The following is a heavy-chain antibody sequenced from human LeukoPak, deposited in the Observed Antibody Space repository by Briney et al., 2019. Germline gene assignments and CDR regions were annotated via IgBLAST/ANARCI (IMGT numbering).Heavy chain of an antibody. CDR2: ISSSGSTI. CDR3: ASRTDGSGSYSDY. V-gene: IGHV3-11*01. Sequence: LSLTCTVSGGSISSGGYYMSWIRQAPGKGLEWVSYISSSGSTIYYADSVKGRFTISRDNAKNSLYLQMNSLRAEDTAVYYCASRTDGSGSYSDYWGQGTLVTVSS. J-gene: IGHJ4*02. CDR1: GGSISSGGYY. D-gene: IGHD3-10*01.